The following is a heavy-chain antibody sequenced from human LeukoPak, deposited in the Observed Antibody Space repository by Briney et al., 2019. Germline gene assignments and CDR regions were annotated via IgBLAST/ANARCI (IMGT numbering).Heavy chain of an antibody. J-gene: IGHJ6*03. V-gene: IGHV4-61*02. CDR2: IYTSGST. Sequence: PSQTLSLTCTVSGGFSSSGSYYWSWIRQPAGKGLEWIGRIYTSGSTNYNPSLKSRVTISVDTSKNQFSLKLSSVTAADTAVYYCARAGLLRYMDVWGKGTTVSVSS. CDR1: GGFSSSGSYY. CDR3: ARAGLLRYMDV.